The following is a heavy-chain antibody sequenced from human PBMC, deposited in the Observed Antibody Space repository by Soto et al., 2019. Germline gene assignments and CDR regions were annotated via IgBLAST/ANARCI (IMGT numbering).Heavy chain of an antibody. Sequence: ASVKVSCKASGYTFTSYGISWVRQAPGQGLEWMGWISAYNGNTNYAQKLQGRVTMTTDTSTSTAYMELRSLRSDDTAVYYCARDLGPNYYDSSGYYYPFPYWGQGTLVTVSS. V-gene: IGHV1-18*01. D-gene: IGHD3-22*01. CDR1: GYTFTSYG. CDR3: ARDLGPNYYDSSGYYYPFPY. CDR2: ISAYNGNT. J-gene: IGHJ4*02.